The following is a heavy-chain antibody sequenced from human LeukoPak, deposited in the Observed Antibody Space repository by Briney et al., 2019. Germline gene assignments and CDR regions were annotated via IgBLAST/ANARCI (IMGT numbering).Heavy chain of an antibody. CDR2: VSGTGGTT. D-gene: IGHD3-10*01. V-gene: IGHV3-23*01. Sequence: GGSLRLSCAASGFTFSNYAMAWVRQAPGKGLEWVSSVSGTGGTTYHADSVKGRLTISRDNSNNTLYLQMNSLRAEDTAVYYCARLQYSFLYGSGSYGVDYWGQGTLVTVSS. CDR1: GFTFSNYA. J-gene: IGHJ4*02. CDR3: ARLQYSFLYGSGSYGVDY.